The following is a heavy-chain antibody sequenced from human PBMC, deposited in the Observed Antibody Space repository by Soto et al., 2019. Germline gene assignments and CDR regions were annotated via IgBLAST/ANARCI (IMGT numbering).Heavy chain of an antibody. V-gene: IGHV3-23*01. CDR2: ISGSGGST. J-gene: IGHJ4*02. D-gene: IGHD6-19*01. CDR3: AKALAVAGIIYYFDY. Sequence: PGGSLRLSCAASGFTFSSYAMSWVRQAPGKGLEWVSAISGSGGSTYYADSVKGRFTISRDNSKNTLYLQMDSLRAEDTAVYYCAKALAVAGIIYYFDYWGQGTLVTVSS. CDR1: GFTFSSYA.